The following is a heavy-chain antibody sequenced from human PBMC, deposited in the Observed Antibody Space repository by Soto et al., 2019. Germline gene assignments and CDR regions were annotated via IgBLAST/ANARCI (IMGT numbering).Heavy chain of an antibody. Sequence: GGSLRLSCAASGFTFRNYGMHWVRQAPGKGLEWVAVISYDGSNKYYADSVKGRFTISRDNSKNTLYLQMNSLRAEDTAVFYCAKLPTFWYLGYFDYWGQGILVTVSS. V-gene: IGHV3-30*18. J-gene: IGHJ4*02. CDR1: GFTFRNYG. CDR2: ISYDGSNK. CDR3: AKLPTFWYLGYFDY. D-gene: IGHD6-13*01.